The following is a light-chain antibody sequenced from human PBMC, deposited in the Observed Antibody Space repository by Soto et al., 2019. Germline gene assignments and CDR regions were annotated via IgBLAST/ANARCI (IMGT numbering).Light chain of an antibody. V-gene: IGKV4-1*01. CDR1: QSVLYSSNTKNY. J-gene: IGKJ2*01. CDR3: QKYESTPPT. Sequence: DIVMTQSPDSLAVSLGERATINCKSSQSVLYSSNTKNYLAWYQQRPGQPPKLLIYWASTRESGVPDRFSGSGSGTDFTLTITSLQAEDVAVYYCQKYESTPPTFGQGTKLEIK. CDR2: WAS.